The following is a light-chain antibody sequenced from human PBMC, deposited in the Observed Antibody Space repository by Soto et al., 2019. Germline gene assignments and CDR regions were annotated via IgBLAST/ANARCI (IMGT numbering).Light chain of an antibody. Sequence: QSALTQPASVSGSPGQSITISCTGTSSDGGSYNLVSWYQQQPGKAPKLLLYEGSKRPSGVSHRFSGSKSGNTASLPISRLQDQEQAPYYCCPSARSRPAYVFGTRTQLTVL. CDR1: SSDGGSYNL. J-gene: IGLJ1*01. V-gene: IGLV2-23*01. CDR2: EGS. CDR3: CPSARSRPAYV.